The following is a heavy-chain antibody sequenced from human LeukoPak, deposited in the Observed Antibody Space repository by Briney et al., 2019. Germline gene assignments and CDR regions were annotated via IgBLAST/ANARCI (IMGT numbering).Heavy chain of an antibody. CDR1: GGSISSSNW. CDR3: ARGRETYYYDSSGYVYYFDY. J-gene: IGHJ4*02. CDR2: IYHSGST. Sequence: SETLSLTCAVSGGSISSSNWWSWVRQPPGKGLEWIGEIYHSGSTNYNPSLKSRVTISVDKYKNQFSLKLSSVTAADTAVYYCARGRETYYYDSSGYVYYFDYWGQGTLVTVSS. V-gene: IGHV4-4*02. D-gene: IGHD3-22*01.